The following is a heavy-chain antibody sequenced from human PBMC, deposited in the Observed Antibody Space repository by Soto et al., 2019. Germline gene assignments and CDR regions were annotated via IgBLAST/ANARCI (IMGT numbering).Heavy chain of an antibody. CDR2: ISYDGSNK. V-gene: IGHV3-30*03. D-gene: IGHD2-21*02. CDR3: VGGRYFGDY. Sequence: GGSLRLSCAASGFSFSNYGMQWVRQAPGKGLEWVTVISYDGSNKYYADSVKGRFTISRDNSKNTVYLQLSSLRPEDTAVYYCVGGRYFGDYWGQGALVTVSS. J-gene: IGHJ4*02. CDR1: GFSFSNYG.